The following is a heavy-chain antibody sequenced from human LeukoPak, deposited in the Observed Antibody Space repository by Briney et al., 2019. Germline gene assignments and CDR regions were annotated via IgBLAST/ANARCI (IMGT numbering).Heavy chain of an antibody. D-gene: IGHD3-9*01. V-gene: IGHV3-30*03. CDR2: ISYEGTIK. CDR1: GFTLSTYG. CDR3: AREYDLVTGLDY. Sequence: PGGSLRLSCAASGFTLSTYGMHWVRQAPGKGLEWVTFISYEGTIKRYADSVKGRFTISRDNSKNTLYLQMSSLRVDDTALYYCAREYDLVTGLDYWGQGTLVTVSS. J-gene: IGHJ4*02.